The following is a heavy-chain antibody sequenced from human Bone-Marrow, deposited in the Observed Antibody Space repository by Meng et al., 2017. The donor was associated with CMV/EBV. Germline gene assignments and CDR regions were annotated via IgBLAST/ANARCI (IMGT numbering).Heavy chain of an antibody. CDR1: GYTFTGYY. CDR3: ARHPSSSYSSIRFDY. CDR2: INPNSGGT. Sequence: SEKVSCKASGYTFTGYYMHRVRQAPGRGLEWMGWINPNSGGTNYAQKFQGRVTMTRDTSISTAYMELSRLRSDDTAVYDCARHPSSSYSSIRFDYWGQGPLVTVSS. D-gene: IGHD6-13*01. V-gene: IGHV1-2*02. J-gene: IGHJ4*02.